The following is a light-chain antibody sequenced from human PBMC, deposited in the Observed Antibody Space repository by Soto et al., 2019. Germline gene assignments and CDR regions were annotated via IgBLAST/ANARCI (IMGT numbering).Light chain of an antibody. CDR2: DVS. V-gene: IGLV2-14*01. J-gene: IGLJ1*01. CDR3: SSYTNSSNYV. CDR1: SSDVGFSNY. Sequence: QSALTQPASVSGSPGQSITISCTGTSSDVGFSNYVFWYQQHPGKAPKLIISDVSNRPSGVSNRFSGSKSGNTASLTISGLQAEDEAYYYCSSYTNSSNYVFGTGTKLTVL.